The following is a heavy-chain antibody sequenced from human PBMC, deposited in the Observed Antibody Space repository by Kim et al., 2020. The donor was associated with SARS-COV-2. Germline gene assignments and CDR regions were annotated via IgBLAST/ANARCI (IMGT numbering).Heavy chain of an antibody. CDR1: GFRFNDYA. CDR2: ISWNSGTI. Sequence: GGSLRLSCAASGFRFNDYAMHWVRQAPGKGLEWVSGISWNSGTIDYADSVKGRFTISRDNAKNSLFLQMNSLRTNDTAFYYCAKNSGYDYAFDSSGQGTLVTVPS. V-gene: IGHV3-9*01. CDR3: AKNSGYDYAFDS. J-gene: IGHJ4*02. D-gene: IGHD5-12*01.